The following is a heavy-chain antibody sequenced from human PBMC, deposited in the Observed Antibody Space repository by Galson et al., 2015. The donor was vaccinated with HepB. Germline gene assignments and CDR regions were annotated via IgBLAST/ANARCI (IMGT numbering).Heavy chain of an antibody. CDR1: GFSFGDAW. V-gene: IGHV3-15*07. CDR2: VKSKADGGTI. D-gene: IGHD3-22*01. CDR3: TGDDAHGYYYGPFDY. J-gene: IGHJ4*02. Sequence: SLRLSCAASGFSFGDAWMNWVRQAPGKGLEWVGRVKSKADGGTIDYAAPVKDRFTISRDDSKNTFYLQMNSLKTEDTAVYYCTGDDAHGYYYGPFDYWGQGNLVTVSS.